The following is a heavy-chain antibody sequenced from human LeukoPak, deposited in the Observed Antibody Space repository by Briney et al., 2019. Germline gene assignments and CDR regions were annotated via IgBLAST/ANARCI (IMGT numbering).Heavy chain of an antibody. CDR2: IDRDGRST. CDR3: ARDRGSTNWFDP. Sequence: PGGSLGLSCAASGLTFGSYWMHWVRQAPGKGLVWVSHIDRDGRSTNYAGSVKGRFTISRDNARNTLFLQMNSLRVEDTAVYYCARDRGSTNWFDPWGQGTLVTVSS. V-gene: IGHV3-74*01. CDR1: GLTFGSYW. D-gene: IGHD1-26*01. J-gene: IGHJ5*02.